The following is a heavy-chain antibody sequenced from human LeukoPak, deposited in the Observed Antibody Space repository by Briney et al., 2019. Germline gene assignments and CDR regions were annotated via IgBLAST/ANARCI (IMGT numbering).Heavy chain of an antibody. J-gene: IGHJ4*02. V-gene: IGHV1-18*01. Sequence: GASVKVSCKASGYTFTSYGISWVRQAPGQGLEWMGWIGAYNGNTNYAQKLQGRVTMTTDTSTSTAYMELRSLRSDDTAVYYCARDLEGWELPVGGNFDCWGQGTLVTVSS. CDR3: ARDLEGWELPVGGNFDC. CDR1: GYTFTSYG. D-gene: IGHD1-26*01. CDR2: IGAYNGNT.